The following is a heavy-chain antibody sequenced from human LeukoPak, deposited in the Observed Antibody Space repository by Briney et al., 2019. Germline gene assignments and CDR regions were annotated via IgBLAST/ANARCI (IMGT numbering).Heavy chain of an antibody. V-gene: IGHV3-33*01. CDR3: ARDRDYGSGSYSLYYYYGMDV. CDR1: GFTFSSYG. Sequence: GGSLRLSCAASGFTFSSYGMHWVRQAPGKGLEWEAVIWYDGSNKYYADSVKGRFTISRDNSKNTLYLQMNSLRAEDTAVYYCARDRDYGSGSYSLYYYYGMDVWGKGTTVTVSS. CDR2: IWYDGSNK. J-gene: IGHJ6*04. D-gene: IGHD3-10*01.